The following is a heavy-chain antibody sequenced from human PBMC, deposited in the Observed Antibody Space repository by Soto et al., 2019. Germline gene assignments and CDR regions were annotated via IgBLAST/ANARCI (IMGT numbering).Heavy chain of an antibody. V-gene: IGHV3-33*01. D-gene: IGHD5-18*01. CDR1: GFTFSSYG. Sequence: QVQLVESGGGVVQPGRSLRLSCAASGFTFSSYGMHWVRQAPGKGLEWVAVIWYDGSNKYYADSVKGRFTISRDNSKNTLYMQLNILRAEDTAVYYCARDQGYSYGPYYYYGMDVWGQGTTVTVSS. CDR2: IWYDGSNK. CDR3: ARDQGYSYGPYYYYGMDV. J-gene: IGHJ6*02.